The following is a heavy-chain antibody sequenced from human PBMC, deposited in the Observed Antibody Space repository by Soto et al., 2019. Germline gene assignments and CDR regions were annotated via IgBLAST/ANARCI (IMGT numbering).Heavy chain of an antibody. CDR3: ARMRLEGETGYYYYGMDV. CDR1: RFSHSTRGMG. J-gene: IGHJ6*02. V-gene: IGHV2-70*01. Sequence: GPTLPDPQQTLTLPCTFSRFSHSTRGMGVSWCRQPPGKALEWRALIDWDDDKYYRTSRKTTLTISKDTSKNQGGLPMTNMEPVVKGTYYCARMRLEGETGYYYYGMDVWGQGT. D-gene: IGHD3-9*01. CDR2: IDWDDDK.